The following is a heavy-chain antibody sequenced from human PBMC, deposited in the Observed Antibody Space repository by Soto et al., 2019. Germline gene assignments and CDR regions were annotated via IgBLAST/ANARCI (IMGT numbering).Heavy chain of an antibody. Sequence: GGSLRLSCAASGFTFSSYAMHWVRQAPGKGLEWVAVISYDGSNKYYAVSVKGRFTISRDKSKNTLYLQMNSVRAEDTAVYYCAREVASIAARRVFGYWGQGTLVTVSS. J-gene: IGHJ4*02. V-gene: IGHV3-30-3*01. CDR2: ISYDGSNK. D-gene: IGHD6-6*01. CDR1: GFTFSSYA. CDR3: AREVASIAARRVFGY.